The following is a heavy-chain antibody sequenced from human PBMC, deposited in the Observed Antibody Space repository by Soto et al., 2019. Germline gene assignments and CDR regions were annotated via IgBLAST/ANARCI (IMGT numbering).Heavy chain of an antibody. J-gene: IGHJ4*02. CDR1: GYTFTSYY. D-gene: IGHD2-2*01. CDR3: ARDLRYCSSTSCAFPLNY. CDR2: INTSGGST. Sequence: GASVKVSCKASGYTFTSYYMHWVRQAPGQGLEWMGIINTSGGSTSYAQKFQGRVTMTRDTSTSTVYMELSSLRSEDTAVYYCARDLRYCSSTSCAFPLNYWGQGTRVTFSS. V-gene: IGHV1-46*01.